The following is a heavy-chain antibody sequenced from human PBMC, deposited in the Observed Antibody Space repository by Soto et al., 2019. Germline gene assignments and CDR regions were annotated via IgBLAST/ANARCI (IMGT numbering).Heavy chain of an antibody. Sequence: QVHLQESGPGLLKPSQTLSLTCDVSGDFIGSGDYYWTWIRQPPGKGLEYIGYIYKTGKTYYNPSLKSRPCISLDTSKSQFFLRLTSVTAADTAMYYCARSLSSSSGYFDPWGQGTLVTVSS. J-gene: IGHJ5*02. D-gene: IGHD6-6*01. CDR1: GDFIGSGDYY. CDR2: IYKTGKT. CDR3: ARSLSSSSGYFDP. V-gene: IGHV4-30-4*01.